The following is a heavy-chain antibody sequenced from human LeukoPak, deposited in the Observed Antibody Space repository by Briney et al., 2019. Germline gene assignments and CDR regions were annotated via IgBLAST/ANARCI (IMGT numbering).Heavy chain of an antibody. CDR1: GFTFSSYA. J-gene: IGHJ6*02. V-gene: IGHV3-23*01. Sequence: GGSLRLSCAASGFTFSSYAMSWVRPAPGKGLEWVSAISGSGGSTYYADSVKGRFTISRDNSKNTLYLQMNSLRAEDTAVYYCAKGEGYYYGMDVWGQGTTVTVSS. CDR2: ISGSGGST. D-gene: IGHD1-26*01. CDR3: AKGEGYYYGMDV.